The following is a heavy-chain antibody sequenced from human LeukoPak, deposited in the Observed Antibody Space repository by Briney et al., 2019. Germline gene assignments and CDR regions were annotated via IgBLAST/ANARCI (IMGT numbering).Heavy chain of an antibody. Sequence: SETLSLTCTVSGGSISSGGYYWSWIRQHPGKGLEWIGYIYYSGGTYYNPSLKSRVTISVDTSKNQFFLKLSSVTAADTAVYYCARVRMATIAVDYWGQGTLVTVSS. CDR2: IYYSGGT. D-gene: IGHD5-12*01. CDR3: ARVRMATIAVDY. V-gene: IGHV4-31*03. CDR1: GGSISSGGYY. J-gene: IGHJ4*02.